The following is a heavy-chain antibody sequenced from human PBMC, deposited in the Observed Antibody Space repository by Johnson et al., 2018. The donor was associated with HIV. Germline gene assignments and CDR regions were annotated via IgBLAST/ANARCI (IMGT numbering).Heavy chain of an antibody. J-gene: IGHJ3*01. V-gene: IGHV3-30*04. D-gene: IGHD1-26*01. CDR2: ISYDGSDK. Sequence: QMQLVESWGGVVQPGRSLRLSCAASDFTFTNNAIHWVRQAPGKGLEWVAVISYDGSDKYYVDSAKGRFTISRDNSKNTLYLQMNSLSAEDTAVYYCAKPLVGATRDDAFDVWGRGTMVTVSS. CDR3: AKPLVGATRDDAFDV. CDR1: DFTFTNNA.